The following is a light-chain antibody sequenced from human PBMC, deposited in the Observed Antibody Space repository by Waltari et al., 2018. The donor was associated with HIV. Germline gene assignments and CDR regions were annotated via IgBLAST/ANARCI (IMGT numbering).Light chain of an antibody. CDR2: DVS. CDR1: SSAVGGSNS. V-gene: IGLV2-14*03. CDR3: SSYTSSSTLAV. J-gene: IGLJ2*01. Sequence: QSALTQPASVSGSPGQSITISCPGTSSAVGGSNSVSLYQHHPGKAPKLLIYDVSHRPSGVSNRFSGSKSGNTASLIISGLQAEDEADYYCSSYTSSSTLAVFGGGTKLTVL.